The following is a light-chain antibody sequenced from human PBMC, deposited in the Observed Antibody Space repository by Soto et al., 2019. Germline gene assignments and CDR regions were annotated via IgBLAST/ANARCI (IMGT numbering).Light chain of an antibody. Sequence: EIVLTHSPATLSLSPGERATLSFSASQSVSSYLAWYQQKPGQAPRLLIYDASNRATGIPARFSGSGSGTDFTLTISSLEPEDFAVYYCQQRSNWPSWTFGQGTKVDI. CDR3: QQRSNWPSWT. J-gene: IGKJ1*01. V-gene: IGKV3-11*01. CDR2: DAS. CDR1: QSVSSY.